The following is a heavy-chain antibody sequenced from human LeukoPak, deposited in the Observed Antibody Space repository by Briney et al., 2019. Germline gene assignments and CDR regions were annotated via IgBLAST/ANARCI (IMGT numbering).Heavy chain of an antibody. CDR1: GGSISSDNYY. Sequence: SQTLSLTCTVSGGSISSDNYYWSWIRQHPGKGLEWIGYIYYGGNTYYNPSLESRVTISIDTSKNHFSLKLSSVTAADTAVYYCARDTGTYYFAYWGQGTLVTVSS. J-gene: IGHJ4*02. D-gene: IGHD1-7*01. CDR2: IYYGGNT. CDR3: ARDTGTYYFAY. V-gene: IGHV4-31*03.